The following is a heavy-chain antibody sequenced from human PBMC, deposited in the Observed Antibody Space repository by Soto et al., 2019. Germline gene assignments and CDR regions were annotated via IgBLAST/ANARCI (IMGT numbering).Heavy chain of an antibody. CDR1: GDTMIGFY. D-gene: IGHD3-9*01. J-gene: IGHJ4*02. CDR3: TRDDANYNILTGLGGYFDD. V-gene: IGHV4-4*07. CDR2: VYSDGST. Sequence: SETLSLTCSVSGDTMIGFYWNWFRQSAGKGLEWIGRVYSDGSTNFHPSLQSRLQMSLDTSKQQFSLSLSSVTAADTAVYYCTRDDANYNILTGLGGYFDDWGQGTLVTVSS.